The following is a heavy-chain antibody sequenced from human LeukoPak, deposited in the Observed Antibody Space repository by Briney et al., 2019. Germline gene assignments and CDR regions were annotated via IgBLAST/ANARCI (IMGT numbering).Heavy chain of an antibody. CDR2: IHYSGST. D-gene: IGHD2-15*01. Sequence: SETLSLTCTVSGVSINNYYWNWIRQSPEKGLEWIGYIHYSGSTNYNPSLKSRVTISVDTSKNQFSLKLSSVTPADTAMYYCARGHCSAGSCYNTDYWGQGTLVTVSS. V-gene: IGHV4-59*01. CDR3: ARGHCSAGSCYNTDY. J-gene: IGHJ4*02. CDR1: GVSINNYY.